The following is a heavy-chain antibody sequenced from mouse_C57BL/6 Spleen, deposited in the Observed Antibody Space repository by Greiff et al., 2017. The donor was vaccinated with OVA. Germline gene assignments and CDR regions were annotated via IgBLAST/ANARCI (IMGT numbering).Heavy chain of an antibody. J-gene: IGHJ4*01. Sequence: VQLQQPGAELVMPGASVKLSCKASGYTFTSYWMHWVKQRPGQGLEWSGEIDPSDSYTNYNQKFKGKSTLTVDKSSRTAYMKLSSLTSEDSAVYYCARVGLYGSKAMDYWGQGTSVTVSS. V-gene: IGHV1-69*01. CDR3: ARVGLYGSKAMDY. CDR2: IDPSDSYT. D-gene: IGHD1-1*01. CDR1: GYTFTSYW.